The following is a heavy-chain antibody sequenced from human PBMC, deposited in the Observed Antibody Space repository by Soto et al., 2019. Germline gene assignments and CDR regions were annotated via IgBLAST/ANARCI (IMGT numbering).Heavy chain of an antibody. V-gene: IGHV1-2*02. J-gene: IGHJ4*02. Sequence: ASVKVSCKASGYMFTGVYLHWVRQAPGQGLEWMGWINPNNGVTTYAKNFQGRVTMTRDSSISTAYMELSSLRSDDTAVYFCAAAAIPVAGRHHDFWGQGTVVTISS. CDR1: GYMFTGVY. D-gene: IGHD6-19*01. CDR2: INPNNGVT. CDR3: AAAAIPVAGRHHDF.